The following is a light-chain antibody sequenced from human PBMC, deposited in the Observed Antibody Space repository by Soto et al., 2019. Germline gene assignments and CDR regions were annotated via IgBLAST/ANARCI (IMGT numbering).Light chain of an antibody. CDR3: QQGHNWPLT. V-gene: IGKV3-15*01. Sequence: EIVMTQSPATLSLSPGERAALSCRASLRSNSELAWYQQKPGQPARLLIYGAFPRATGAPAGFTGSQSGSEFTLTISGLQSEDFAVYYCQQGHNWPLTFGQVNRLDI. CDR2: GAF. J-gene: IGKJ2*01. CDR1: LRSNSE.